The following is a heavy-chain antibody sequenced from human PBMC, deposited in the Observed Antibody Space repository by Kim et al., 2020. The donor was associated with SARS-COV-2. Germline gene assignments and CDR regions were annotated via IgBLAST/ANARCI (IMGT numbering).Heavy chain of an antibody. CDR2: ISGSGGSI. Sequence: GGSLRLSCAASGFTFSSNAMSWVRQAPGKGLEWVSAISGSGGSIYYADSVKGRFTIFRDNSKNTLYLHMNSLRAEDTAVWYCAKGVRLGRGSAFDTWGQGTMVTGSS. CDR1: GFTFSSNA. V-gene: IGHV3-23*01. J-gene: IGHJ3*02. CDR3: AKGVRLGRGSAFDT. D-gene: IGHD2-15*01.